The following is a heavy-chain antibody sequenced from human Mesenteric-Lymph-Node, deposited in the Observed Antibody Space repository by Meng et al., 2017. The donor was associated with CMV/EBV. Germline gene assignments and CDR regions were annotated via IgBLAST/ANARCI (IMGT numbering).Heavy chain of an antibody. Sequence: GSLRLSCTVSGASISNYYWSWIRQPPGKGLEWIGYIYYSGSTIYNPSLKSRVTISVDTSRTQFSLRLSSVTAADTAVYYCARWVGYYDSSGYRFDPWGRGTLVTAPQ. V-gene: IGHV4-59*01. CDR2: IYYSGST. D-gene: IGHD3-22*01. J-gene: IGHJ5*02. CDR3: ARWVGYYDSSGYRFDP. CDR1: GASISNYY.